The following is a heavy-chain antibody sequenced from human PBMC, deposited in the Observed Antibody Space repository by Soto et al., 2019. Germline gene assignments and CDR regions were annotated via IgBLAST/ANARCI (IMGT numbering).Heavy chain of an antibody. Sequence: PSETLSLTCTVSGGSISSSSYYWGWIRQPPGKGQEWIGSIYYSGSTYYNPSLKNQVTISVDTSKNQFSMKLRTVTAADTVVYYCARLVAARRPYFDYWGQGTLVTVSS. CDR2: IYYSGST. J-gene: IGHJ4*02. D-gene: IGHD6-6*01. CDR1: GGSISSSSYY. CDR3: ARLVAARRPYFDY. V-gene: IGHV4-39*01.